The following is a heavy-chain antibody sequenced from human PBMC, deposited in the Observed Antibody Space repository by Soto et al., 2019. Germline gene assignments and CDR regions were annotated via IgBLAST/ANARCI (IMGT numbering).Heavy chain of an antibody. CDR1: GYTSSSYG. J-gene: IGHJ6*02. Sequence: VKVSCKALGYTSSSYGINWVRQAPGQGLEWMGWISVFNGDTKYAQKFQGRVAITKDPGTSTAHMELRSLRSDDAAVYFCATKDDHKDDQPYYYGMDVWGQGTTVTVSS. CDR2: ISVFNGDT. CDR3: ATKDDHKDDQPYYYGMDV. D-gene: IGHD3-16*01. V-gene: IGHV1-18*01.